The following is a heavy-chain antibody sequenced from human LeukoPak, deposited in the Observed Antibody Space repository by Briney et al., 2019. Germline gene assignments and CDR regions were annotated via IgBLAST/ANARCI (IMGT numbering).Heavy chain of an antibody. CDR3: ARQASKIVVVPAATPYLTYYFDY. J-gene: IGHJ4*02. CDR2: INHSGST. CDR1: GGSISSHY. D-gene: IGHD2-2*01. V-gene: IGHV4-34*01. Sequence: MPSETLSLTCTVSGGSISSHYWSWIRQPPGKGLEWIGEINHSGSTNYNPSLKSQVTISVDTSKNQFSLKLSSVSAADTAVYYCARQASKIVVVPAATPYLTYYFDYWGQGTLVTVSS.